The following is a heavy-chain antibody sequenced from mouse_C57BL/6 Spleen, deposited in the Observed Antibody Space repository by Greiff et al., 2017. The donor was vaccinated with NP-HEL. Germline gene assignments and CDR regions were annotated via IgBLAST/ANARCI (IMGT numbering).Heavy chain of an antibody. CDR2: IDPSDSET. CDR1: GYTFTSYW. Sequence: QVQLQQPGAELVRPGSSVKLSCKASGYTFTSYWMHWVKQRPIQGLEWIGNIDPSDSETHYNQKFKDKATLTVDKSSSTAYMQLSSLTSEDSAVYYCARLYGSSHLDYWGQGTTLTVSS. D-gene: IGHD1-1*01. J-gene: IGHJ2*01. V-gene: IGHV1-52*01. CDR3: ARLYGSSHLDY.